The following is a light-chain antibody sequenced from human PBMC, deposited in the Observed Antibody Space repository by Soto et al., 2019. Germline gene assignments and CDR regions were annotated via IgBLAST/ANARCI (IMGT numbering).Light chain of an antibody. CDR3: LHYNNWPRT. CDR2: RAS. V-gene: IGKV3-15*01. J-gene: IGKJ1*01. CDR1: QSVYSN. Sequence: EIVMTQSPATLSLSPGERETLSCKARQSVYSNLYRFHQKPGQAPRLLIYRASTRITCIPARFSGSGSGTEFTLIICCLQSEDFAVYYCLHYNNWPRTFGQGTKV.